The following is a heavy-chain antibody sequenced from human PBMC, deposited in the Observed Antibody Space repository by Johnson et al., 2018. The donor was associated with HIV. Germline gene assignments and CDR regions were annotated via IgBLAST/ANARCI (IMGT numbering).Heavy chain of an antibody. CDR1: GFTFSSYC. D-gene: IGHD3-10*01. V-gene: IGHV3-23*04. CDR3: AKDGGLWSYSLDV. CDR2: ISGSGGST. J-gene: IGHJ3*01. Sequence: VQLVESGGGLVQPGGSLRLSCAASGFTFSSYCMTWVRQAPGKGLEWVSAISGSGGSTYYADSVKGRFTISRDNSKNTLYLQMNSLRPEDTGLYYCAKDGGLWSYSLDVWGQGTMVSVSS.